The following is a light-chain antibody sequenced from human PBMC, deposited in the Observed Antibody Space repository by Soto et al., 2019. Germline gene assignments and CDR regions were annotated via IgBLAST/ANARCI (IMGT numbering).Light chain of an antibody. J-gene: IGKJ2*01. V-gene: IGKV1-5*01. CDR1: QSISSW. CDR3: QQYSNYLYT. Sequence: DIQMTQSPSTLSAYVGDRVTITCRTSQSISSWLAWYQQKPGKAPKLLIYDASTLESGVPSRFSGSGSGTEFTLTISSLQPDDFATYYCQQYSNYLYTFGQGTKVDIK. CDR2: DAS.